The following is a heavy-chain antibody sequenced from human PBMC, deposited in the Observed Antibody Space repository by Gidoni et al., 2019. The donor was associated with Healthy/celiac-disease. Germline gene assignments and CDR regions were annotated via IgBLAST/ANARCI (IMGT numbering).Heavy chain of an antibody. V-gene: IGHV5-51*01. J-gene: IGHJ3*02. CDR3: ARRQYYDSSGYIAEHAFDI. D-gene: IGHD3-22*01. Sequence: EVQLVQSGAEVKKPGESLKISGKGYGYSFTSYWIGWVRQMPGKGLEWMGIIYPGDSNTGYSPSFQVQVTIAADKCISTAYLQWSSLEASDTALYYCARRQYYDSSGYIAEHAFDIWGQGTMVTVSS. CDR1: GYSFTSYW. CDR2: IYPGDSNT.